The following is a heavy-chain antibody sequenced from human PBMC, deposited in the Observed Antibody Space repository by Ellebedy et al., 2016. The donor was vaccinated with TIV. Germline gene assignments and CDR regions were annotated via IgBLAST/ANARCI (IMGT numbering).Heavy chain of an antibody. J-gene: IGHJ4*02. CDR1: GFSLSDYA. CDR3: ARDAASGYGSGLYFDY. V-gene: IGHV3-48*02. CDR2: INSGSNTI. Sequence: GESLKISCSASGFSLSDYAMNWVRQAPGKGLEWVSYINSGSNTIYYADSVKGRFTISRDNAKNSLYLQMNSLRDEDTAMYYCARDAASGYGSGLYFDYWGQGTPVTVSS. D-gene: IGHD5-18*01.